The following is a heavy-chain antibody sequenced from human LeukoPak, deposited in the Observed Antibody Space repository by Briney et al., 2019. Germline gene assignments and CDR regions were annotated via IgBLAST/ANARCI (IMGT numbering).Heavy chain of an antibody. D-gene: IGHD3-22*01. Sequence: PSETLSLTCAVYGGSFSGYYWSWIRQPPGKGLEWIGEINHSGSTNYNPSLKSRVTISVDTSKNQFSLKLSSVTAADTAVYYCARGSGGDSSGYYRSYYFDYWGQGTLVTVSS. J-gene: IGHJ4*02. V-gene: IGHV4-34*01. CDR2: INHSGST. CDR1: GGSFSGYY. CDR3: ARGSGGDSSGYYRSYYFDY.